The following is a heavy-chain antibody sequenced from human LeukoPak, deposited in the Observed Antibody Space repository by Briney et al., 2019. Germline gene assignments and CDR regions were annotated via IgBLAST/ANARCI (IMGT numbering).Heavy chain of an antibody. V-gene: IGHV5-51*01. D-gene: IGHD3-22*01. CDR1: GFTFDDYG. Sequence: GGSLRLSCAASGFTFDDYGMSWVRQAPGKGLEWMGIIYPGDSDTRYSPSFQGQVTISADKSISTAYLQWSSLKASDTAMYYCAGQGLYDSSGYYYDYWGQGTLVTVSS. CDR3: AGQGLYDSSGYYYDY. CDR2: IYPGDSDT. J-gene: IGHJ4*02.